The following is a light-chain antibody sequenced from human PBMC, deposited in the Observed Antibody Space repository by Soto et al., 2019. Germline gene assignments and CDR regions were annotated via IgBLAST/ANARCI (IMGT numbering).Light chain of an antibody. Sequence: EVVLTQSPGTLSLSPGERVTLSCRASQSVSSNYIAWYLHKPGQAPRLLIYSASSRATGIPDRFSGSGSGTDFTLTISRLEPEDFGIYYCQHYDTSPLFTFGPGTKVDFK. J-gene: IGKJ3*01. CDR2: SAS. CDR1: QSVSSNY. V-gene: IGKV3-20*01. CDR3: QHYDTSPLFT.